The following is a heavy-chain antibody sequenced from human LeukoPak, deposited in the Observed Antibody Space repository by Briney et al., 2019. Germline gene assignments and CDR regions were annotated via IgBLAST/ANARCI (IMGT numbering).Heavy chain of an antibody. CDR2: INHSGST. CDR3: AKSNGYGLVDI. V-gene: IGHV4-34*01. CDR1: GGSFSGYY. Sequence: SETLSLTCAVYGGSFSGYYWNWIRQPPGKGLEWIGEINHSGSTKYNPTLKSRVTISVDTSKNQLSLKLSSVTAADTAVYYCAKSNGYGLVDIWGQGTMVTVSS. D-gene: IGHD3-10*01. J-gene: IGHJ3*02.